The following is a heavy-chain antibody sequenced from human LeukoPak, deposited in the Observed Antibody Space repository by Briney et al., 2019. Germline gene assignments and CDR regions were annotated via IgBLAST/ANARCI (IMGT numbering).Heavy chain of an antibody. V-gene: IGHV4-39*01. CDR2: IYYSGNM. Sequence: PSETLSLTCTVSGGAISDSNYYWGWIRQPPGEGLEWIGNIYYSGNMFYNASLKSRVTISVDTSKNQFSLKLSSVTAADTALYYCARYSGSHYAFDIWGQGTMVTVSS. D-gene: IGHD1-26*01. J-gene: IGHJ3*02. CDR1: GGAISDSNYY. CDR3: ARYSGSHYAFDI.